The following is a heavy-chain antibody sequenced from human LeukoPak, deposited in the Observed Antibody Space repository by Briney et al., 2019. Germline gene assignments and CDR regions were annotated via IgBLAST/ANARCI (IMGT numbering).Heavy chain of an antibody. D-gene: IGHD2-2*01. Sequence: GASVKVSCKASGYTFTSYYMHWVRQAPGQGLEWMGIINPSGGSTSYAQKFQGRVTMTRDTSTSTVYMELSSLRSEDTAVYYCARDPLACSSTSCYGLYYFDYWGQGTLVTVSS. CDR3: ARDPLACSSTSCYGLYYFDY. CDR1: GYTFTSYY. V-gene: IGHV1-46*01. CDR2: INPSGGST. J-gene: IGHJ4*02.